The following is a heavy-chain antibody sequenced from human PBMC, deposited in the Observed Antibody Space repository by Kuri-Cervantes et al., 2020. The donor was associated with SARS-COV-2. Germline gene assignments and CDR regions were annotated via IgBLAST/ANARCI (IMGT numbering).Heavy chain of an antibody. CDR1: GFPFRGYT. CDR3: ARAQSPAAAIDY. Sequence: GGSLRLSCAASGFPFRGYTYFWVRQAPGKGLEWVAVISYEGRGENYADSVRGRFSISRDNSKTTADLHMNNLRADDTGVYYCARAQSPAAAIDYWGQGTLVTVSS. J-gene: IGHJ4*02. D-gene: IGHD6-13*01. CDR2: ISYEGRGE. V-gene: IGHV3-30*04.